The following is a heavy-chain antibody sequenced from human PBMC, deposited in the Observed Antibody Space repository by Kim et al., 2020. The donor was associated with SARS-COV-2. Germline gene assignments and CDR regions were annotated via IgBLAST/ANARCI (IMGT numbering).Heavy chain of an antibody. J-gene: IGHJ6*02. V-gene: IGHV1-69*13. CDR3: ARDGAAGTVTGYYYGMDV. Sequence: SVKVSCKASGGTFSSYAISWVRQAPGQGLEWMGGIIPIFGTANYAQKFQGRVTITADESTSTAYMELSSLRSEDTAVYYCARDGAAGTVTGYYYGMDVWGQGTTVTVSS. D-gene: IGHD6-13*01. CDR2: IIPIFGTA. CDR1: GGTFSSYA.